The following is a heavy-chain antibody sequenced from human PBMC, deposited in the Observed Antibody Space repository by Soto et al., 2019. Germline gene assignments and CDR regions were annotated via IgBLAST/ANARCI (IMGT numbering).Heavy chain of an antibody. CDR1: GFTFSSYG. CDR3: AKVITTIVVAPAFDI. CDR2: ISYDGSNK. D-gene: IGHD3-22*01. Sequence: GGSLRLSCAASGFTFSSYGIHWVRQVPGKGLEWVAVISYDGSNKFYADSVKGRFTISRDNSKNTLFLQMNSLRAEDTAMYYCAKVITTIVVAPAFDIWGQGTMVTVSS. V-gene: IGHV3-30*18. J-gene: IGHJ3*02.